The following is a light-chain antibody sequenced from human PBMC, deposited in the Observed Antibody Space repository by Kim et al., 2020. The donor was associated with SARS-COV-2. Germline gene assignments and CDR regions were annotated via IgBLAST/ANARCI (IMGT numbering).Light chain of an antibody. V-gene: IGLV3-1*01. CDR2: EET. CDR3: QAWDSSTVV. CDR1: KLGDKY. J-gene: IGLJ2*01. Sequence: SYELTQPPSVSVSPGQTASITCSGDKLGDKYVCWYQQKPGQSPVLVIYEETKRPSGIPERFSGSNSGNTATLTIGGTQAMDEADYYCQAWDSSTVVFGGGTKVTVL.